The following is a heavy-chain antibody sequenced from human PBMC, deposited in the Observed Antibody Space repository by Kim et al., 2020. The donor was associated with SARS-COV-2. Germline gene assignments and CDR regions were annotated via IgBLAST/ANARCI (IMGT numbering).Heavy chain of an antibody. J-gene: IGHJ3*02. CDR1: GYTFTSYA. CDR2: INTNTGNP. D-gene: IGHD3-22*01. Sequence: ASVKVSCKASGYTFTSYAMNWVRQAPGQGLEWMGWINTNTGNPTYAQGFTGRFVFSLDTSVSTAYLQISSLKAEDTAVYYCARDPSPIYYDSTPRDAFDIWGQGTMVTVSS. CDR3: ARDPSPIYYDSTPRDAFDI. V-gene: IGHV7-4-1*02.